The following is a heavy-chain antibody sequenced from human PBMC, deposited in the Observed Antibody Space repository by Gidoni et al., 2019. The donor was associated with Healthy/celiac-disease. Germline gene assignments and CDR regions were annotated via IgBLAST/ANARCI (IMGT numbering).Heavy chain of an antibody. CDR2: IFNDGSNK. J-gene: IGHJ2*01. V-gene: IGHV3-30*01. CDR3: ARGYSSGWYVDGSDWYFDL. CDR1: GFTFSSYA. D-gene: IGHD6-19*01. Sequence: QVQLVESGGGVVHPGRYLRLSCAASGFTFSSYAMHWVRQAPGKGLGWVAVIFNDGSNKYYEDSVNGRFTISRDNSKNTLYLQMNSLRAEDTAVYYCARGYSSGWYVDGSDWYFDLWGRGTLVTVSS.